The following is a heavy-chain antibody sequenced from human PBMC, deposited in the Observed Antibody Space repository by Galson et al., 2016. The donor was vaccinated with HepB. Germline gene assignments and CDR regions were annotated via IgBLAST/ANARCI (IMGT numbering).Heavy chain of an antibody. J-gene: IGHJ4*02. CDR2: ISSDGRHN. V-gene: IGHV3-30*04. CDR1: GFDFSRYA. D-gene: IGHD2-15*01. CDR3: ARGGDSVVPATAFDY. Sequence: SLRLSCAASGFDFSRYAMHWVRQSPGKGLEWVAVISSDGRHNFHADSVKGRFTISRDNSKNMLFLQMNSLRPDDTALFYCARGGDSVVPATAFDYWGQGALVTVSS.